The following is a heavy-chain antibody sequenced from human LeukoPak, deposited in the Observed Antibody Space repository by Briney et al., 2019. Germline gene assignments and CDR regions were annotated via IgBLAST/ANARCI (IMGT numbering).Heavy chain of an antibody. CDR1: GFTFSRYS. J-gene: IGHJ4*02. CDR3: ARDRGY. Sequence: PGGSLRLSCAASGFTFSRYSMNWVRQAPGKGLEWVSSISISSNYKYYPDSLKDRFTISRDNAKNSLYLQMNSLRAEDTAVYYCARDRGYWGQGTLVTVSS. V-gene: IGHV3-21*01. CDR2: ISISSNYK.